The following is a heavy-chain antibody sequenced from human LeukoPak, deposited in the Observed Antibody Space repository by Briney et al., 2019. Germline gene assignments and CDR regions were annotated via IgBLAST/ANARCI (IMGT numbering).Heavy chain of an antibody. J-gene: IGHJ4*02. Sequence: SVKVSCKASGGTFSSYAISWVRQAPGQGLEWMGGIIPIFGTANYAQKFQGRVTITADESTSTAYMELSSLRSEDTAVYYCATDSSYDYVWGSYRPQLNFDYWGQGTLVTVSS. CDR3: ATDSSYDYVWGSYRPQLNFDY. V-gene: IGHV1-69*13. D-gene: IGHD3-16*02. CDR1: GGTFSSYA. CDR2: IIPIFGTA.